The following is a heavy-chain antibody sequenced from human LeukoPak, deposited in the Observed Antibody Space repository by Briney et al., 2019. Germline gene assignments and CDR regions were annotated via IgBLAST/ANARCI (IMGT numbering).Heavy chain of an antibody. J-gene: IGHJ4*02. CDR1: GFTFSSYA. D-gene: IGHD6-19*01. CDR3: ASYTAVAAYFDY. Sequence: PGGSLRLSCAASGFTFSSYAMSWVRQAPGKGLEWVSAISGSGGSTYYADSVKGRFTISRDNSKNSLYLQMNSLRAEDTAVYYCASYTAVAAYFDYWGQGTLVTVSS. CDR2: ISGSGGST. V-gene: IGHV3-23*01.